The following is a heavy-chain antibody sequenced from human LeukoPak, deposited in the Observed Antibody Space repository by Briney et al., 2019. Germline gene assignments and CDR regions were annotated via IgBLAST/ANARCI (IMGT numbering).Heavy chain of an antibody. V-gene: IGHV3-30-3*01. CDR1: GFTFSSYA. CDR2: ISYDRSNK. Sequence: PGRSLRLSCAASGFTFSSYAMHWVRQAPGKGLEWVAVISYDRSNKYYADSVKGRFTISRDNSKNTLYLQMNSLRAEDTAVYYCARGVSTRKWELLKTDLDYWGQGTLVTVSS. D-gene: IGHD1-26*01. CDR3: ARGVSTRKWELLKTDLDY. J-gene: IGHJ4*02.